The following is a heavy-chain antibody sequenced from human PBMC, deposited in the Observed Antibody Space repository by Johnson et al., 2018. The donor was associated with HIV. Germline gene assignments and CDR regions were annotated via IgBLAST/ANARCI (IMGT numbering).Heavy chain of an antibody. J-gene: IGHJ3*02. CDR2: IKREIDGGTR. Sequence: VQLVESGGGLVKPGESLRLSCVASGFIFSHAWMSWVRQAPGKGLEWVGRIKREIDGGTRDYAAPVKGRFTISRDDSKNTLFLQMNSLKIDDTAVYYCTRGVNSEGGSIWGQGTMVTVSS. V-gene: IGHV3-15*01. CDR1: GFIFSHAW. D-gene: IGHD3-16*01. CDR3: TRGVNSEGGSI.